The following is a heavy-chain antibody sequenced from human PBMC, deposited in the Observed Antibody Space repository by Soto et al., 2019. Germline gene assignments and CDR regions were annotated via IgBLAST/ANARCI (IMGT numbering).Heavy chain of an antibody. V-gene: IGHV3-7*04. D-gene: IGHD3-9*01. CDR2: IKEEGSEK. J-gene: IGHJ4*02. Sequence: GGSLRLSCAASGFTFSSYWMSWVRQAPGKGLEGVANIKEEGSEKYYVDSVKGRFTISRDNAKNSLYLQMNSLRAEDTAVYYCARADYDILTGYHSPFDYWGQGTLVTVSS. CDR3: ARADYDILTGYHSPFDY. CDR1: GFTFSSYW.